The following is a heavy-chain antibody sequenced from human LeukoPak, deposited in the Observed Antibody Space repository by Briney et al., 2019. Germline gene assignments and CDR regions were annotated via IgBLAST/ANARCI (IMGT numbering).Heavy chain of an antibody. CDR1: GFTFSDYG. CDR3: ARTRYNSGGGDY. Sequence: GGSLRLSCAVSGFTFSDYGMHWVRQAPGKGLEWVAVIWYDGTNKYYADTVEGRFTISRDNSKNTLYLQMNSLRAEDTAVYYCARTRYNSGGGDYWGQGTPVTVSP. V-gene: IGHV3-33*01. D-gene: IGHD6-19*01. J-gene: IGHJ4*02. CDR2: IWYDGTNK.